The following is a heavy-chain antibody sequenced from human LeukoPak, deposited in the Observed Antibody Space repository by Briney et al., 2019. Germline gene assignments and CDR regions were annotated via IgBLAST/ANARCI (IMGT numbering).Heavy chain of an antibody. Sequence: GASVKVSCKASGYTFTSYYMHWVRQAPGQGLEWMGIINPSGGSTSYAQKFQGRVTMTRDTSTSTVYMELSRLRSDDTAVYYCARLADCSSSSCRSFDYWGQGTLVTVSS. CDR1: GYTFTSYY. CDR3: ARLADCSSSSCRSFDY. CDR2: INPSGGST. D-gene: IGHD2-2*01. J-gene: IGHJ4*02. V-gene: IGHV1-46*01.